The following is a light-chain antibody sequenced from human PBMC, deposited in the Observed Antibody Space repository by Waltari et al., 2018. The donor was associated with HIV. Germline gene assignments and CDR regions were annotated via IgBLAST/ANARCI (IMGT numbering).Light chain of an antibody. CDR3: HVWDSRSDVV. V-gene: IGLV3-21*04. Sequence: SYVLPQPPSVAVAPGMTATITCGGDNIRGKSVHWYKQKPGQAPVVVIYDDRVRPSEIPERFSGSNSGNTATLTISGVEVGDEADYSCHVWDSRSDVVFGGGTKLTVL. J-gene: IGLJ3*02. CDR1: NIRGKS. CDR2: DDR.